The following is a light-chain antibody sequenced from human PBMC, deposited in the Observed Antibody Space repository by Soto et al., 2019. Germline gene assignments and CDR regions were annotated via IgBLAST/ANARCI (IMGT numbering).Light chain of an antibody. CDR3: SSYAGSNNFV. CDR2: EVS. J-gene: IGLJ1*01. V-gene: IGLV2-8*01. Sequence: SVLTQPPSASGSPGQSVTISCSGTSSDVGGYNYVSWHQQHPGKAPKLMICEVSKRPSGVPDRFSGSKSGNTASLFVSGLQAEDEADYYCSSYAGSNNFVFGTGTKVTVL. CDR1: SSDVGGYNY.